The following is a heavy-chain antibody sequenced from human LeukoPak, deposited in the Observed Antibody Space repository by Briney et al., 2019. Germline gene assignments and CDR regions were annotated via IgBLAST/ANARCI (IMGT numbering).Heavy chain of an antibody. CDR2: ISYDGSNK. CDR1: GFTFSSNG. Sequence: GRSLRLSCAASGFTFSSNGMHWVRQAPGKGLEWVAVISYDGSNKYYADSVKGRFTISRDNSKNTLYLQMNSLRAEDTAVYYCASWGPYYYGSGSYYKSYYFDYWGQGTLVTVSS. J-gene: IGHJ4*02. V-gene: IGHV3-30*03. CDR3: ASWGPYYYGSGSYYKSYYFDY. D-gene: IGHD3-10*01.